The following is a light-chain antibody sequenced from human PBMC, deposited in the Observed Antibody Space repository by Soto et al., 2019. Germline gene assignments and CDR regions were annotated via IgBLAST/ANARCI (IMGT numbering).Light chain of an antibody. V-gene: IGLV2-14*01. Sequence: LTQPASVSVSPGQSITISCTGTSGDIGSYNRVSWYQQHPGKAPKLIIYEVTDRPSGVSNRFSGSKSGNTASLTISGLQAEDEAEYYCSSYTNINTRACVFGTGTKVTVL. CDR2: EVT. CDR3: SSYTNINTRACV. J-gene: IGLJ1*01. CDR1: SGDIGSYNR.